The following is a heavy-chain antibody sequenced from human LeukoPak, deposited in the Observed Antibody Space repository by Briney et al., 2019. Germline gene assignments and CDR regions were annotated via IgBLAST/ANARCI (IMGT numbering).Heavy chain of an antibody. CDR3: ARDELDLRAFDI. V-gene: IGHV1-2*02. D-gene: IGHD1-7*01. J-gene: IGHJ3*02. Sequence: GASVKVSCKASGYTFTGHYMHWVRQATGQGLAWMGWINPNSGGTNYAPKFQGRVTMTRDTSISTAYMELSRLRSDDTAVYYCARDELDLRAFDIWGQGTMVTDSS. CDR2: INPNSGGT. CDR1: GYTFTGHY.